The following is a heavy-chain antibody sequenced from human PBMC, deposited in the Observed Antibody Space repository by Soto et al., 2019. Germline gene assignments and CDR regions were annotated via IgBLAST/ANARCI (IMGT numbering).Heavy chain of an antibody. CDR2: ISGSGGST. J-gene: IGHJ2*01. CDR3: AKEGDQDGYPPYWYFDL. D-gene: IGHD5-12*01. Sequence: VQLLESGGGLVQPGGSLRLSCAASGFTFSSYAMSWVRQAPGKGLEWVSAISGSGGSTYYADSVKGRFTISRDNSKNTLYLQMNSLRVEDTAVYYCAKEGDQDGYPPYWYFDLWGRGTLVTVSS. CDR1: GFTFSSYA. V-gene: IGHV3-23*01.